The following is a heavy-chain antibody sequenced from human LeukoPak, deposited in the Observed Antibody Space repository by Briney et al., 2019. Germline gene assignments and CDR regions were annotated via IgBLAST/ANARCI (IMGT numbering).Heavy chain of an antibody. J-gene: IGHJ4*02. D-gene: IGHD3-9*01. V-gene: IGHV3-7*03. Sequence: GGSLRLSCAASGFTFSSYWMSWVRQAPGKGLEWVANIKQDGSEKYYVDSVKGRFTISRDNSKNTLYLQMNSLRAEDTAVYYCAKGATIFSDRYYFDYWGQGTLVTVSS. CDR2: IKQDGSEK. CDR1: GFTFSSYW. CDR3: AKGATIFSDRYYFDY.